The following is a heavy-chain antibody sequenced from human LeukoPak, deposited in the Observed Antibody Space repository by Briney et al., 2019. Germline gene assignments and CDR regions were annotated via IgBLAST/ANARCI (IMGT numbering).Heavy chain of an antibody. V-gene: IGHV3-23*01. Sequence: GGSLRLSCAASGFTFSSSAMSWVRQAPGKGLEWVSAISNNGGYAYYADSVRGRFTIARDTSKNMVYLQMNSLTAEDTATYYCARRTGAAPGEFFLHWGQGTLVTVSS. D-gene: IGHD6-19*01. CDR1: GFTFSSSA. CDR2: ISNNGGYA. J-gene: IGHJ1*01. CDR3: ARRTGAAPGEFFLH.